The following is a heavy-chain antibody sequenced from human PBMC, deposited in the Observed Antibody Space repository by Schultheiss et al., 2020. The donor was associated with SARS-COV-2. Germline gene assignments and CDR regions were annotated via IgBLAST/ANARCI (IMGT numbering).Heavy chain of an antibody. CDR2: ISPSGSPT. V-gene: IGHV3-11*04. J-gene: IGHJ6*03. D-gene: IGHD2-15*01. Sequence: GGSLRLSCAASGFTFSDFYMTWIRQTPGKGLEWISYISPSGSPTSYADSVKGRFTISRDNAKNSLYLQMNSLRAEDTAVYYCARLGAATPTNYYMDVWGKGTTVTVSS. CDR3: ARLGAATPTNYYMDV. CDR1: GFTFSDFY.